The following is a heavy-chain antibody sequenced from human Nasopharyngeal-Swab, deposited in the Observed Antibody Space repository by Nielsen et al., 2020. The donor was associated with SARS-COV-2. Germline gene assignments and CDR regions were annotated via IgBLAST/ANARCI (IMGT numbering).Heavy chain of an antibody. CDR1: GFTFSSYD. CDR3: ARAPKRGSSGYQVVY. J-gene: IGHJ4*02. CDR2: IGTAGDT. D-gene: IGHD3-22*01. Sequence: GGSLRLSCAASGFTFSSYDMHWVRQATGKGLEWVSAIGTAGDTYYPGSVKGRFTISRENAKNSLYLQMNSLRAGDTAVYYCARAPKRGSSGYQVVYWGQGTLVTVSS. V-gene: IGHV3-13*04.